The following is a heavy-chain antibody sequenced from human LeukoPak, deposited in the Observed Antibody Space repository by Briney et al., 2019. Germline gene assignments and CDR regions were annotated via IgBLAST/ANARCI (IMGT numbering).Heavy chain of an antibody. J-gene: IGHJ6*03. D-gene: IGHD3-10*01. CDR3: AREDITMVRGVKSRYMDV. V-gene: IGHV4-38-2*02. Sequence: SETLSLTCTVSGYSISSGYYWGWIRQPPGKGLEWIGSIYHSGSTYYNPSLKSRVTISVDTSKNQFSLKLSSVTAADTAVYYCAREDITMVRGVKSRYMDVWGKGTTVTVSS. CDR1: GYSISSGYY. CDR2: IYHSGST.